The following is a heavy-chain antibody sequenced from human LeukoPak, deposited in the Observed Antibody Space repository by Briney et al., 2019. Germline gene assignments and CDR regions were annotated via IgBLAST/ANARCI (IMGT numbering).Heavy chain of an antibody. D-gene: IGHD6-13*01. J-gene: IGHJ4*02. CDR1: GGSISSRPYY. V-gene: IGHV4-39*01. Sequence: PSEALSLTCTVSGGSISSRPYYWGWIRQPPGKGLEWLGSFSYSESTYYKPSLKSRVTISVDTSKNQFSLKLSSMTAADTAVYYCARLVGSSWYHEVLLGRDHWGQGTLVTVSS. CDR2: FSYSEST. CDR3: ARLVGSSWYHEVLLGRDH.